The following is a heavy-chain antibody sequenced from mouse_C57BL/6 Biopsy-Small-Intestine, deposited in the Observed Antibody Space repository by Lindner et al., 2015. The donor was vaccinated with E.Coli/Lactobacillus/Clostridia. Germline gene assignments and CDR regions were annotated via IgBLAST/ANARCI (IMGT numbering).Heavy chain of an antibody. V-gene: IGHV1-84*02. D-gene: IGHD1-1*01. CDR1: GYTFTDYG. CDR3: AREALGYYSYFYGMDI. CDR2: IGGYGIIT. Sequence: SVKVSCKTSGYTFTDYGISWVRQAPGQGLEWMGWIGGYGIITKYAQKFQGRVTMTKDTSTSTAHMELRSLSSDDTAVYYCAREALGYYSYFYGMDIWGQGTTVTVSS. J-gene: IGHJ1*01.